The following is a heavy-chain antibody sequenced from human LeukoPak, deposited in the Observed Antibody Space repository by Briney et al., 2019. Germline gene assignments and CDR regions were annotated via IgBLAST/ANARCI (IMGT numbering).Heavy chain of an antibody. V-gene: IGHV3-23*01. CDR3: AKPSCTPFDY. J-gene: IGHJ4*02. Sequence: GGSLRLSCAASGFTFSSYAMSGVRQPPGKGREGVSAISGSGGSTYYAASVNGRFTISRDNSKNTVSLEMNSLTAEDTAVYYCAKPSCTPFDYWGQGTLVTVSS. CDR2: ISGSGGST. CDR1: GFTFSSYA. D-gene: IGHD2-8*01.